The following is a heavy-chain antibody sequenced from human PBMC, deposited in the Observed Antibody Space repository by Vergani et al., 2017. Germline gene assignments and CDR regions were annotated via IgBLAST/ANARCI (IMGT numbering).Heavy chain of an antibody. D-gene: IGHD6-13*01. CDR2: ISSSSSTI. Sequence: EVQLVESGGGLVQPGGSLRLSCAASGFTFSSYSMNSVRQAPGKGLEWVSYISSSSSTIYYADSVKGRFTISRDNAKNSLYLQMNSLRAEDTAVYYCASSPSPIAAAGTFYWGQGTLVTVSS. CDR1: GFTFSSYS. J-gene: IGHJ4*02. V-gene: IGHV3-48*04. CDR3: ASSPSPIAAAGTFY.